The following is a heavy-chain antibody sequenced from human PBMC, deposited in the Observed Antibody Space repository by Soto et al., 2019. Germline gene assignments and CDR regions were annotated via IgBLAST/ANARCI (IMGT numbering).Heavy chain of an antibody. CDR3: ASIVPHYYYGMDV. CDR2: IIPIFGTA. J-gene: IGHJ6*02. V-gene: IGHV1-69*01. CDR1: GGTFSSYA. Sequence: QVQLVQSGAEVKKPGSSVKVSCKASGGTFSSYAISWVRQAPGQGLEWMGGIIPIFGTANYAQKFQGRVTITADESTSTADMGRSSLSSEDTALYYCASIVPHYYYGMDVWGQGTTVTVSS. D-gene: IGHD2-2*01.